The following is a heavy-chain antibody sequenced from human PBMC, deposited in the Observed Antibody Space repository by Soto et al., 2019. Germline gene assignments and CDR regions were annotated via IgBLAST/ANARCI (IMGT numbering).Heavy chain of an antibody. CDR2: ISSSSSYI. CDR1: GFTFSSYS. D-gene: IGHD2-2*01. J-gene: IGHJ6*02. V-gene: IGHV3-21*01. CDR3: ARVRLXPVVVPAAMGYYYYGMDV. Sequence: PGGSLRLSCAASGFTFSSYSMNWVRQAPGKGLEWVSSISSSSSYIYYADSVKGRFTISRDNAKNSLYLQMNSLRAEDTAVYYCARVRLXPVVVPAAMGYYYYGMDVWGQGTTVTVSS.